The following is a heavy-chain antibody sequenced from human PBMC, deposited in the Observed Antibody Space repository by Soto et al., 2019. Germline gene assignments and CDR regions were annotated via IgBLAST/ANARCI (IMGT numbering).Heavy chain of an antibody. D-gene: IGHD3-3*01. V-gene: IGHV3-66*01. J-gene: IGHJ4*02. CDR1: GFTVSSVY. CDR3: ARDILGGAYDFWY. CDR2: ITSGGST. Sequence: ESGGGLVQPGGSLRLSCAASGFTVSSVYMTWVRQAPGKGLEWVSVITSGGSTYYADSVRGRFTISRDNSKNTLYLQMNSLRAEDTAVYYCARDILGGAYDFWYGGQGTLVTVSS.